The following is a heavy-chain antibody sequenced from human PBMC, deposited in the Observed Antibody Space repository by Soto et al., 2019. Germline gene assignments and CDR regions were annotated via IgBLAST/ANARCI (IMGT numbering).Heavy chain of an antibody. CDR1: GFTFSSYG. CDR2: ISYDGSNK. D-gene: IGHD6-25*01. CDR3: FSRLFDY. Sequence: QVQLVESGGGVVQPGRSLRLSCAASGFTFSSYGMHWVRQAPGKGLEWVAVISYDGSNKYYADSVKGRFTISRDNSKNTLYLQMNSLRAEDTAVCYCFSRLFDYWGQGTLVTVSS. V-gene: IGHV3-30*03. J-gene: IGHJ4*02.